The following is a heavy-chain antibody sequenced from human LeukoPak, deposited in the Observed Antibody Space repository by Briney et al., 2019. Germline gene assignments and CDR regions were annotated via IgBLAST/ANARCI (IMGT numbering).Heavy chain of an antibody. Sequence: SVKVSCKASGGTFSSYAISWVRQAPGQGLEWMGGIIPIFGTANYAQKFQGRVTITTDESTSTAYMELSSLRSEDTAVYYCARALPARIAAAGYYYMDVWGKGTTVTVSS. CDR3: ARALPARIAAAGYYYMDV. V-gene: IGHV1-69*05. CDR1: GGTFSSYA. J-gene: IGHJ6*03. CDR2: IIPIFGTA. D-gene: IGHD6-13*01.